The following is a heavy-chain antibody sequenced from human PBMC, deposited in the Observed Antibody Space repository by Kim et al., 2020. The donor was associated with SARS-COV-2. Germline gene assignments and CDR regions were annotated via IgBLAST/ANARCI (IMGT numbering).Heavy chain of an antibody. Sequence: GESLKISCKASGYSFSNYWIGWVRQMPGKGLEWMGIIYPGDSDTRYSPSFQGQVTISADKSISTAYLQWSSLKASDTAMYYCARRRTSYHSPLGTWGQGTLVTVSS. CDR2: IYPGDSDT. D-gene: IGHD2-2*01. V-gene: IGHV5-51*01. J-gene: IGHJ4*02. CDR3: ARRRTSYHSPLGT. CDR1: GYSFSNYW.